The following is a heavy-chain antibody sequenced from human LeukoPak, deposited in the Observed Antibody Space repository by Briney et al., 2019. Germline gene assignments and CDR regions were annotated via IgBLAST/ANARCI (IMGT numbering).Heavy chain of an antibody. CDR1: GFSFSSYA. CDR3: SRYSSGSRGCLDF. J-gene: IGHJ4*02. D-gene: IGHD3-10*01. Sequence: PGGSLRLSCAASGFSFSSYAMSWVRQAPGKGLEWVSAISGRGGSTYYADSVKGRFTISRDNSKNTLYLQMNSLRAEDTAVYYGSRYSSGSRGCLDFWGQGTLVTVSS. CDR2: ISGRGGST. V-gene: IGHV3-23*01.